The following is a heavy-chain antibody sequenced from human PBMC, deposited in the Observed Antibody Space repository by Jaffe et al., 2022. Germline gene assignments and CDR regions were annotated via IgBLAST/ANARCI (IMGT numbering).Heavy chain of an antibody. CDR2: INPNSGGT. V-gene: IGHV1-2*06. D-gene: IGHD4-17*01. CDR3: ARDRSPLRSTVTTNFFGY. J-gene: IGHJ4*02. CDR1: GYTFTGYY. Sequence: QVQLVQSGAEVKKPGASVKVSCKASGYTFTGYYMHWVRQAPGQGLEWMGRINPNSGGTNYAQKFQGRVTMTRDTSISTAYMELSRLRSDDTAVYYCARDRSPLRSTVTTNFFGYWGQGTLVTVSS.